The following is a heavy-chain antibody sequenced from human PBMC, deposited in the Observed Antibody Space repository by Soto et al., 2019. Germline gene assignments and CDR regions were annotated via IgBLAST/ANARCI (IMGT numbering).Heavy chain of an antibody. CDR2: IIPIFGTA. D-gene: IGHD3-3*02. CDR3: ASPHIRPTDAFDI. J-gene: IGHJ3*02. CDR1: GGTFSSYA. V-gene: IGHV1-69*13. Sequence: SVKVSCKASGGTFSSYAISWVRQAPGQGLEWMGGIIPIFGTANYAQKFQGRVTITADESTSTAYMELSSLRSDDTAVYYCASPHIRPTDAFDIWGQGTMVTVSS.